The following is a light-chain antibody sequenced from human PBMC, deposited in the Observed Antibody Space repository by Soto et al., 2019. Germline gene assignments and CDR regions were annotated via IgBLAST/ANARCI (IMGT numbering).Light chain of an antibody. CDR1: LSVSSN. CDR3: LQYKNWPPWT. CDR2: GAS. V-gene: IGKV3-15*01. Sequence: EIVMTQSPATLSVSPGERVTLSCRASLSVSSNLAWYQHKPDQAPRLLIYGASTRATGIPARFSGSGSGTEFTLTISSLQSEDFAVYYCLQYKNWPPWTFGQGTKVEIK. J-gene: IGKJ1*01.